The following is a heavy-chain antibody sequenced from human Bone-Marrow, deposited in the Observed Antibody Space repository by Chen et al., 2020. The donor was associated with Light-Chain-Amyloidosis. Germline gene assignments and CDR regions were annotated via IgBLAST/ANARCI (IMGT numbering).Heavy chain of an antibody. CDR1: GFTWNTYW. CDR3: ARDRGRFSYNRGGLDS. CDR2: MPTDVTET. J-gene: IGHJ4*02. V-gene: IGHV3-74*01. Sequence: EVQLVESGGDLVQPGGSLRLSCAASGFTWNTYWMHWVRLPPGAGLVWVARMPTDVTETVYADSVKGRFTVSRDDAKNTLYLEMNSLRVEDTGLYFCARDRGRFSYNRGGLDSWGQGTLVTVSS. D-gene: IGHD3-10*01.